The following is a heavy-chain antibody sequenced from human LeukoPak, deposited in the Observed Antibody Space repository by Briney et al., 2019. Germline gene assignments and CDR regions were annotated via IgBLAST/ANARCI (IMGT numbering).Heavy chain of an antibody. CDR1: GYTFTGYY. V-gene: IGHV1-2*06. Sequence: ASVKVSCKASGYTFTGYYMHWVRQAPGQGLEWMGRINPNSGGTDYAQKFQGRVTMTRDTSVSTAYMELSRLRSDDTAVYYCAIQSIVPRPGYWGQGTLVTVSS. CDR3: AIQSIVPRPGY. D-gene: IGHD6-6*01. CDR2: INPNSGGT. J-gene: IGHJ4*02.